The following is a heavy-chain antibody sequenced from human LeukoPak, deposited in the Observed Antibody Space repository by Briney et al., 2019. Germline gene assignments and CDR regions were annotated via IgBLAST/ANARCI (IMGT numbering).Heavy chain of an antibody. J-gene: IGHJ3*02. D-gene: IGHD3-10*01. CDR3: ASFPPYMVRTDAFDI. CDR2: IQYDGSNK. CDR1: GFSFRTYG. Sequence: PGGSLRLSCAASGFSFRTYGMHWVRQAPGQGLDWVALIQYDGSNKYYSDSVKGRFTISRDNAKNSLYLQMNSLRAEDTAVYYCASFPPYMVRTDAFDIWGQGTMVTVSS. V-gene: IGHV3-30*02.